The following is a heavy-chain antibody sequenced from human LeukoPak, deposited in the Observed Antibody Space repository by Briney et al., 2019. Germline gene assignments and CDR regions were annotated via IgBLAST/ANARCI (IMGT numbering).Heavy chain of an antibody. J-gene: IGHJ4*02. D-gene: IGHD3-10*01. CDR2: IYPGDSDT. CDR3: ARQVYGSGMAAFDY. CDR1: GYSFTRYW. Sequence: GESLKISCEASGYSFTRYWTGWVRQMPGKGLEWMGIIYPGDSDTRYSPSFQGQVSISADKSISTTYLQWSSLKASNTATYYCARQVYGSGMAAFDYWGQGTLVTVSS. V-gene: IGHV5-51*01.